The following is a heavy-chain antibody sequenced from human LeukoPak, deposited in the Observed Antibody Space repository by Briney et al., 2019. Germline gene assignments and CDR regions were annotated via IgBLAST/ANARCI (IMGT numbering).Heavy chain of an antibody. CDR2: ISVHNGNT. Sequence: GASVKVSCKGSGYTFNNCGISWVGQAAGQGLEWVGRISVHNGNTKYGQKFQGRVTLTTDTSTSTAYMEMRSLRYDDTAVYFCARDMHSRVWDSGDYHFDYWGQGTRVTVSS. J-gene: IGHJ4*02. CDR3: ARDMHSRVWDSGDYHFDY. V-gene: IGHV1-18*01. CDR1: GYTFNNCG. D-gene: IGHD4-17*01.